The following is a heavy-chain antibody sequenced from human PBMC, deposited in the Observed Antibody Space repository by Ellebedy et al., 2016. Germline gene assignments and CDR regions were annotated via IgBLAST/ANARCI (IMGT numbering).Heavy chain of an antibody. V-gene: IGHV1-3*01. J-gene: IGHJ5*02. D-gene: IGHD3-10*01. Sequence: ASVKVSCKASGYTFTSYAMHWVRQAPGQRLEWMGWINAGNGNTKYSQKFQGRVTITRDTSASTAHMELSSLRSEDTAVYYCARDQWGAASYYGSGSYYNWFDPWGQGTLVIVSS. CDR1: GYTFTSYA. CDR3: ARDQWGAASYYGSGSYYNWFDP. CDR2: INAGNGNT.